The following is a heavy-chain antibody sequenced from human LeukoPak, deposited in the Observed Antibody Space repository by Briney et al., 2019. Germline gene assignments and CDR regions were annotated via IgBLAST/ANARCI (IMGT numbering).Heavy chain of an antibody. V-gene: IGHV1-18*04. CDR3: ARATAGDVDY. Sequence: ASVKVSCKASGYTFTSYGISWVRQAPGQGLEWMGWISAYNGDTNYAQELQGRVTMTTDTSTTTVYMELRSLRSDDTAMYFCARATAGDVDYWGQGTLVTVSS. D-gene: IGHD3-16*01. CDR2: ISAYNGDT. CDR1: GYTFTSYG. J-gene: IGHJ4*02.